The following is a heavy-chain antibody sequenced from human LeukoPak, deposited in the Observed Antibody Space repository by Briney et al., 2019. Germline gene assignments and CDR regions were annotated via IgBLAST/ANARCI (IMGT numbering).Heavy chain of an antibody. J-gene: IGHJ5*01. CDR2: IYNGRTT. V-gene: IGHV4-39*01. Sequence: SETLSLTCTVSGGSISSINHPWGWVRQSPGKDLEWIGSIYNGRTTFSNPSLNSRVTISIVTSKNQFSLQLNSVTAADTAVYYCVRHDGRSGGTMGAFDSWGQGSLVTVSS. CDR1: GGSISSINHP. D-gene: IGHD4-23*01. CDR3: VRHDGRSGGTMGAFDS.